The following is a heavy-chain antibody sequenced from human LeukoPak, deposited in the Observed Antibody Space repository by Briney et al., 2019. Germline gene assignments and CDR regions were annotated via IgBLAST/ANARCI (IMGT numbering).Heavy chain of an antibody. D-gene: IGHD5-18*01. J-gene: IGHJ3*02. CDR1: GASITSSHW. Sequence: PSETLSLTCAVSGASITSSHWWSWARQPPGKGLEWIGEIHDSGTTNYKPSLKSRVTISVDTSKNQFSLKLSSVTAADTAVYYCAAGGYSYGYEAFDIWGQGTMVTVSS. CDR2: IHDSGTT. V-gene: IGHV4-4*02. CDR3: AAGGYSYGYEAFDI.